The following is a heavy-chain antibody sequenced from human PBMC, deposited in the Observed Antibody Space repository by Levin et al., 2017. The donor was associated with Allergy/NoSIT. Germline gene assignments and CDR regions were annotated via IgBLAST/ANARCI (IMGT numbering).Heavy chain of an antibody. CDR1: GFTFTNYA. V-gene: IGHV3-23*01. D-gene: IGHD1-26*01. CDR2: ISGSDTST. J-gene: IGHJ2*01. Sequence: PGESLKISCAASGFTFTNYAMSWVRQAPGKGLEWVSAISGSDTSTFYADSVKGRFTISRDNSRDTLYLQMNSLRAEDTAVYYCAKARGGGREWYFDLWGRGTLVTVSS. CDR3: AKARGGGREWYFDL.